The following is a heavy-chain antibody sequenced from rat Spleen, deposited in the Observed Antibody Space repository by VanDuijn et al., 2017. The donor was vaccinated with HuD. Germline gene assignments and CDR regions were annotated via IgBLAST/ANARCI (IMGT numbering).Heavy chain of an antibody. J-gene: IGHJ2*01. D-gene: IGHD1-12*02. Sequence: EVQLQESGPGLVKPSQSLSLTCSVTGYSITSNYWGWIRKFPGNKMEWMGYINYRGSTSYNPSLKSRISITRDTSKNQFFLYLNSLTTEDTATYYCARYARYYYDGSYYPFDYWGQGVMVTVSS. CDR1: GYSITSNY. CDR3: ARYARYYYDGSYYPFDY. V-gene: IGHV3-1*01. CDR2: INYRGST.